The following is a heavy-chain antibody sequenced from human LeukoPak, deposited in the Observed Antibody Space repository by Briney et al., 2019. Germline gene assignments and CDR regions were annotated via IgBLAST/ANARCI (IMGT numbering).Heavy chain of an antibody. CDR2: INTDGSGT. CDR1: GFTFSTYW. V-gene: IGHV3-74*01. D-gene: IGHD3-16*01. CDR3: ARSSFPYYFDY. Sequence: PGGSLRLSCAASGFTFSTYWMHWVRQAPGKGLVWVSRINTDGSGTIYADSVKGRFTISRDNAKNTLDLQMNSLRAEDTGVYYYARSSFPYYFDYWGQGTLVTVSS. J-gene: IGHJ4*02.